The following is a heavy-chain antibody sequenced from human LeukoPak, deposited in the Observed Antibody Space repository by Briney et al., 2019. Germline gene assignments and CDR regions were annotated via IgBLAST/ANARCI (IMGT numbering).Heavy chain of an antibody. Sequence: GESLKISCKGSEYSFTNYWIGWVRQMPGKGLEWMGIIYPGDSDTRYSPFFQGQVTISADKSISTAYLQWGSLKASDTAMYFCATYAGSYSKYFQHWGQGTLVTVSS. V-gene: IGHV5-51*01. CDR2: IYPGDSDT. CDR3: ATYAGSYSKYFQH. CDR1: EYSFTNYW. J-gene: IGHJ1*01. D-gene: IGHD3-10*01.